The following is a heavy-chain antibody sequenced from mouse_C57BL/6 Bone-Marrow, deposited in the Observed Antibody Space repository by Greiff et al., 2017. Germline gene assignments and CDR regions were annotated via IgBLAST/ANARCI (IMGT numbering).Heavy chain of an antibody. D-gene: IGHD1-3*01. CDR2: ISSGGDYI. CDR3: TSSTKFFAY. J-gene: IGHJ3*01. CDR1: GFTFSSYA. V-gene: IGHV5-9-1*02. Sequence: EVKLMESGAGLVKPGGSLKLSCAASGFTFSSYAMSWVRQTPEKRLEWVAYISSGGDYIYYADTVKGRFTISRDNARNTLYLQMSSLKSEDTAMYYCTSSTKFFAYWGQGTLVTVSA.